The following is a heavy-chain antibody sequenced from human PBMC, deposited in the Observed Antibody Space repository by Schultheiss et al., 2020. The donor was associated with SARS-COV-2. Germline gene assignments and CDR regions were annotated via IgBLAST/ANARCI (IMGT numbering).Heavy chain of an antibody. D-gene: IGHD4-17*01. CDR2: IYYSGST. Sequence: SQTLSLTCTVSGGSISSYYWSWIRQSPGKGLEWIGYIYYSGSTNYNPSLKSRVTISVDTSKNQFSLRLSSVTAADTAVYYCARADYGDYVYAFDIWGQGTMVTVSS. CDR1: GGSISSYY. CDR3: ARADYGDYVYAFDI. V-gene: IGHV4-59*01. J-gene: IGHJ3*02.